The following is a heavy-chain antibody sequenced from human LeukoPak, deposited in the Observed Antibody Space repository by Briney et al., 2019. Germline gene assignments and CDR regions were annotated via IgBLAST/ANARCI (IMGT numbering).Heavy chain of an antibody. CDR2: INHSGST. D-gene: IGHD2/OR15-2a*01. CDR3: ARHYKNSTRSQYYFDY. V-gene: IGHV4-34*01. J-gene: IGHJ4*02. Sequence: SETLSLTCAVYGGSFSGYYWSWIRQPPGKGLEWIGEINHSGSTNYNPSLKSRVTISVDTSKNQFSLKLSSVTAADTAVYYCARHYKNSTRSQYYFDYWGQGTLVTVSS. CDR1: GGSFSGYY.